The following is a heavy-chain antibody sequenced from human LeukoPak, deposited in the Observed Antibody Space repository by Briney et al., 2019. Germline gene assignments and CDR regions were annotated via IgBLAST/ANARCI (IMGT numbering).Heavy chain of an antibody. J-gene: IGHJ5*02. V-gene: IGHV1-46*01. D-gene: IGHD3-10*01. CDR3: ARDLGLRGVTNWFDP. CDR2: IDPSGGST. CDR1: AHTFSNYL. Sequence: ASVKVSCKASAHTFSNYLMHWVRQAPGQGLEWMGVIDPSGGSTDYAQKFQGRVTMTRDTLTSTVYMELSSLISEDTAVYYCARDLGLRGVTNWFDPWGQGTLVTVSS.